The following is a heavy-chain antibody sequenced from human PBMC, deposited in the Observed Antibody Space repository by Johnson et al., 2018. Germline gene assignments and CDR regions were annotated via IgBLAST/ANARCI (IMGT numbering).Heavy chain of an antibody. CDR3: TRGPNSSGWYSLGDY. V-gene: IGHV3-49*05. Sequence: VQLVQSGGGLVNPGRSLRLSCTASGVTFGDYAMSWFRQAPGKGLEWVGFIRSTTYGGTTEYAASVKGRFTISRDDSKSIAYLQMNSPKNEDTAVYYCTRGPNSSGWYSLGDYWGQGTLVTVSS. D-gene: IGHD6-19*01. CDR2: IRSTTYGGTT. J-gene: IGHJ4*02. CDR1: GVTFGDYA.